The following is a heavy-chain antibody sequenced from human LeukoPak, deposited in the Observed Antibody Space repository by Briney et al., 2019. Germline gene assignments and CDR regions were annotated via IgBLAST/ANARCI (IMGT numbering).Heavy chain of an antibody. CDR3: ARGNGPFDY. CDR1: GGSFSGYY. CDR2: INHSGST. V-gene: IGHV4-34*01. Sequence: SETLSLTCAFNGGSFSGYYWCWIRQPPGKGLEWIGEINHSGSTNYNPSLKSRVPISVDTSKNQFSLKLSSVTAADAAVYYCARGNGPFDYWGQGTLVTVSS. J-gene: IGHJ4*02.